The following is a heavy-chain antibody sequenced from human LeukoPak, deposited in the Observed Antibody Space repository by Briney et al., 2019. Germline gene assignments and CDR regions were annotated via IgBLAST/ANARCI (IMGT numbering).Heavy chain of an antibody. CDR2: VYYNGFT. V-gene: IGHV4-39*01. CDR3: ARLDDFWSGSGSFDI. Sequence: SETQSLTCTVSGGSISNTNYYWGWVRQTPGKGLEWIGNVYYNGFTYYSPSLKSRVTISVDTSKNQFSLKLTSVTAADSAVYYYARLDDFWSGSGSFDIWGQGTLVTVSS. J-gene: IGHJ3*02. CDR1: GGSISNTNYY. D-gene: IGHD3-3*01.